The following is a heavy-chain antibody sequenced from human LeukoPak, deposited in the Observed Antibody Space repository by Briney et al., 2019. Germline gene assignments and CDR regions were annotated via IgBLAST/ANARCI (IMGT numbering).Heavy chain of an antibody. J-gene: IGHJ4*02. CDR1: GGTFSSYA. CDR2: INAGNGNT. Sequence: ASVKVSCKASGGTFSSYAISWVRQAPGQGLEWMGWINAGNGNTKYSQKFQGRVTITRDTSASTAYMELSSLRSEDTAVYYCARERIAVAGTAFDYWGQGTLVTVSS. D-gene: IGHD6-19*01. CDR3: ARERIAVAGTAFDY. V-gene: IGHV1-3*01.